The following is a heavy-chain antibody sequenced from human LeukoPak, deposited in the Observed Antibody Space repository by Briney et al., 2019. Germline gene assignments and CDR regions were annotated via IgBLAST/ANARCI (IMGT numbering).Heavy chain of an antibody. D-gene: IGHD3-22*01. CDR2: FDPEDGET. CDR1: GYTLTELS. CDR3: ATDPTYYDSWAY. J-gene: IGHJ4*02. V-gene: IGHV1-24*01. Sequence: ASVKVSCKVSGYTLTELSMHWVRQAPGKGLEWMGGFDPEDGETIYAQKFQGRVTMTEDTSTDTAYMELSSLRSEDTAVYYCATDPTYYDSWAYWGQGTLVTVSS.